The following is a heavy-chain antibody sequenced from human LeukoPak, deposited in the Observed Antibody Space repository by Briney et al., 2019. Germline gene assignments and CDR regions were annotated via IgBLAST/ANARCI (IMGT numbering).Heavy chain of an antibody. CDR3: ARGNPYGSGSYYFDY. D-gene: IGHD3-10*01. J-gene: IGHJ4*02. CDR1: GGSFSGYY. CDR2: INHSGST. V-gene: IGHV4-34*01. Sequence: SETLSLTCAVYGGSFSGYYWSWIRQPPGKGLEWIGEINHSGSTNYNPSLKSRVTISVDTSKNQFTLKLSSVTAADTAVYYCARGNPYGSGSYYFDYWGQGTLVTVSS.